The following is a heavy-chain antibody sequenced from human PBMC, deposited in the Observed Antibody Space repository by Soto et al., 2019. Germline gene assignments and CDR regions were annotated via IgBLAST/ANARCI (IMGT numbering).Heavy chain of an antibody. CDR1: GFTFSSYA. CDR2: ISGSGGST. D-gene: IGHD3-3*01. Sequence: PGGSLRLSCAASGFTFSSYAMSWVRQAPGKGLGWVSAISGSGGSTYYTDSVTGRFTISRDNSKNTLYLQMNSLRAENPAVYYCAKIEGVAPGWFDPWGQGTLVTVSS. V-gene: IGHV3-23*01. CDR3: AKIEGVAPGWFDP. J-gene: IGHJ5*02.